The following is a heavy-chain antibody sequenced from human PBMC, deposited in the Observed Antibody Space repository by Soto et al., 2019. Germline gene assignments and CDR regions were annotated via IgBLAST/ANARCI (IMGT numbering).Heavy chain of an antibody. D-gene: IGHD3-3*01. CDR3: ARDEIRFSWAYGMDV. CDR2: ISYDGSNK. J-gene: IGHJ6*02. V-gene: IGHV3-30*03. CDR1: GFTFSSYG. Sequence: PGGSLRLSSASSGFTFSSYGMHWVRQAPGKGLEWVAVISYDGSNKYYADSVKGRFTISRDNSKNTLYLQMNSLRAEDTAVYYCARDEIRFSWAYGMDVWGQGTTVTVSS.